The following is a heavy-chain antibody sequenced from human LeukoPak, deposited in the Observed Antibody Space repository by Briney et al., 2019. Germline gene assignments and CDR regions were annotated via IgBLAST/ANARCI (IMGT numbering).Heavy chain of an antibody. D-gene: IGHD2-2*01. J-gene: IGHJ6*02. V-gene: IGHV3-9*01. CDR1: GFTFDDYA. CDR2: ISWNSGSI. Sequence: PGGSLRLSCAASGFTFDDYAMHWVRQAPGKGLEWVSGISWNSGSIGYADSVKGRFTISRDNAKNSLYLQMNSLRAEDTALYYCAKDILHCSSTSCYEGAYYYYGMDVWGQGTTVTVSS. CDR3: AKDILHCSSTSCYEGAYYYYGMDV.